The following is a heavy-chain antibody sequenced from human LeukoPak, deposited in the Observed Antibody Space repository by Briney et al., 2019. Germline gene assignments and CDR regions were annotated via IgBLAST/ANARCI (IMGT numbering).Heavy chain of an antibody. Sequence: GGSLRLSCAASGFTFDDYGMSWVRQAPGKGLEWVSVIYSGGSTYYADSVKGRFTISRHNSKNTLYLQMNSLRAEDTAVYYCWRFGENGDYWGQGTLVTVSS. D-gene: IGHD3-10*01. V-gene: IGHV3-53*04. CDR3: WRFGENGDY. CDR1: GFTFDDYG. CDR2: IYSGGST. J-gene: IGHJ4*02.